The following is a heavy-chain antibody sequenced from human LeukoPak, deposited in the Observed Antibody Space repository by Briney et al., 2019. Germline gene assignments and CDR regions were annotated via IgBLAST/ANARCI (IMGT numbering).Heavy chain of an antibody. D-gene: IGHD6-19*01. V-gene: IGHV5-51*01. CDR2: IYPGDSDT. CDR3: ARVVGEYNSAWMDV. J-gene: IGHJ6*04. CDR1: GYSFTDYW. Sequence: GESLKISCKGSGYSFTDYWIGWVRQMPGKGLEWVGVIYPGDSDTRYSPPFQGQVTISAVKSISTTYLQWSSLTASDTAMYYCARVVGEYNSAWMDVWGKGTTVTVSS.